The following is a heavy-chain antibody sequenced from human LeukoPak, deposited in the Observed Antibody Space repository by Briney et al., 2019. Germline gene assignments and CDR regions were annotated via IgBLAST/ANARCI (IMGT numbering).Heavy chain of an antibody. CDR3: ARSFYDFWSGYYRSCYFDC. V-gene: IGHV4-34*01. Sequence: SETLSLTCAVYGGSFSGYYWSWIRQPPGKGLEWIGEINHSGSTNYNPSLKSRVTISVDTSKNQFSLKLSSVTAADTAVYYCARSFYDFWSGYYRSCYFDCWGQGTLVTVSS. CDR2: INHSGST. CDR1: GGSFSGYY. J-gene: IGHJ4*02. D-gene: IGHD3-3*01.